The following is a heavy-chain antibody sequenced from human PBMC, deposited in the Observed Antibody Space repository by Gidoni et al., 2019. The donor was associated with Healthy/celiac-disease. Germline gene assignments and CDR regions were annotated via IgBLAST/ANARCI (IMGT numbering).Heavy chain of an antibody. CDR3: ARDQAYSSPTDAFDI. J-gene: IGHJ3*02. D-gene: IGHD6-13*01. Sequence: QVQLVQSGAEVKKPGASVKVSCKASGYTFTGYYMHWVRQAPGQGLEWMGWINPNSGGTNYAQKFQGRVTMTRDTSISTAHRELSRLRSDDTAVYYCARDQAYSSPTDAFDIWGQGTMVTVSS. V-gene: IGHV1-2*02. CDR2: INPNSGGT. CDR1: GYTFTGYY.